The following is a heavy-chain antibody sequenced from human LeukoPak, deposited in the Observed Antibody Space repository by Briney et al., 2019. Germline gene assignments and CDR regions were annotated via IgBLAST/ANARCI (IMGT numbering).Heavy chain of an antibody. CDR3: ARDRGYSYGYRYYYYGMDV. J-gene: IGHJ6*02. V-gene: IGHV3-53*01. CDR1: GFIVSTYY. D-gene: IGHD5-18*01. Sequence: GGSLRLSCAASGFIVSTYYMNWVRQAPGKGLEWVSVIYSGGSTSYADSVKGRFTISRDNSKNTLYLQMNSLRAEDTAVYYCARDRGYSYGYRYYYYGMDVWGQGTTVTVSS. CDR2: IYSGGST.